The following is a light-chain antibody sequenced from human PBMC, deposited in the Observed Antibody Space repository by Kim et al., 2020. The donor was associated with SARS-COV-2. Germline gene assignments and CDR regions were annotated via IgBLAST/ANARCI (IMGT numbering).Light chain of an antibody. CDR1: SSNIGSNT. CDR2: SNN. Sequence: RVTSSCSGSSSNIGSNTVNWYQQHPGTAPKLLIYSNNQRPSGVPDRFSGSKSGTSASLAISGLQSEDEADYYCAAWDDSLNGYWVFGGGTQLTVL. V-gene: IGLV1-44*01. J-gene: IGLJ3*02. CDR3: AAWDDSLNGYWV.